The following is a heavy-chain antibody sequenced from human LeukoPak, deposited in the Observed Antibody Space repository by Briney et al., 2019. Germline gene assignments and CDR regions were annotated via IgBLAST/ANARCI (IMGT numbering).Heavy chain of an antibody. D-gene: IGHD3-22*01. V-gene: IGHV4-34*01. CDR3: ARAIFNYYDSSGTIFDY. J-gene: IGHJ4*02. CDR1: GGSFSGYY. CDR2: INHSGST. Sequence: SETLSLTCAVYGGSFSGYYWSWIRQPPGKGLEWIGEINHSGSTNYNPSLKSRVTISVDTSKNQFSLKLSSVTAADTAVYYCARAIFNYYDSSGTIFDYWGQGTLVTVSS.